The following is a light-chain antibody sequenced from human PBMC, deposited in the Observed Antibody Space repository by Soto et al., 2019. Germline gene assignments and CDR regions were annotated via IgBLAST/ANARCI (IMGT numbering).Light chain of an antibody. J-gene: IGKJ5*01. V-gene: IGKV3D-20*02. CDR1: QSVSSNY. CDR3: QKRSNWPIT. CDR2: GES. Sequence: EIVLTQSPGTLSFSPGERARLSCMSSQSVSSNYLAWYQQSTGQAPRILIYGESSRANGIPDRFSGSGSGKELNLTISRLEPEDFAVYYCQKRSNWPITFGQGTRLEIK.